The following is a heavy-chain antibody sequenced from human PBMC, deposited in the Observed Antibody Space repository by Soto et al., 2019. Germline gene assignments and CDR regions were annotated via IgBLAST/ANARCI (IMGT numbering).Heavy chain of an antibody. CDR2: ISIDGSRK. J-gene: IGHJ3*02. V-gene: IGHV3-30*03. Sequence: GGSLRLSCVASGFSFSSSDMHWVRQAPGKGLEWVAHISIDGSRKYYADSVKGRISVSRENSKNTLYLQINSLRPEEAALYYCTRGPTHGAFDIWGQGTMVT. CDR3: TRGPTHGAFDI. CDR1: GFSFSSSD.